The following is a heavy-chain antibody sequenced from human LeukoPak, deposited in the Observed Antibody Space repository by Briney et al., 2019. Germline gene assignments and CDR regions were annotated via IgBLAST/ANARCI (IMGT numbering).Heavy chain of an antibody. Sequence: PSETLSLTCTVSGGSISSSSYYWGWIRQPPGKGLEWIGSTYYSGSTYYNPSLKSRVTISVDTSKNQFSLKLSSVTAADTAVYYCARGDYDSSGSIGYWGQGTLVTVSS. V-gene: IGHV4-39*01. CDR2: TYYSGST. CDR3: ARGDYDSSGSIGY. D-gene: IGHD3-22*01. CDR1: GGSISSSSYY. J-gene: IGHJ4*02.